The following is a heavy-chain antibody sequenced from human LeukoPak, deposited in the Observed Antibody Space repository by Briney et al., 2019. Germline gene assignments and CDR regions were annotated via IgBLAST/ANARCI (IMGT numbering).Heavy chain of an antibody. CDR3: ARVDVVVPASFSRSRTPFDI. J-gene: IGHJ3*02. Sequence: ASVKVSCKASGYTFTSYGISWVRQAPGQGLEWMGWISAYNGNTNYAQKLQGRVTMTTDTPTSTAYMELRSLRSDDTAVYYCARVDVVVPASFSRSRTPFDIWGQGTMVTVSS. CDR2: ISAYNGNT. V-gene: IGHV1-18*01. CDR1: GYTFTSYG. D-gene: IGHD2-2*01.